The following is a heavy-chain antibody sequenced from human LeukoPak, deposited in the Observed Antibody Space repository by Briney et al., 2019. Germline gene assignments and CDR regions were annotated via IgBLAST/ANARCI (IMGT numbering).Heavy chain of an antibody. V-gene: IGHV4-59*08. D-gene: IGHD3-10*01. J-gene: IGHJ4*02. Sequence: SETPSLTCTVSGGSISSYYWSWIRQPPGKGLEWIGYIYYSGSTNYNPSLKSRVTISVDTSKNQFSLRLTSVTAADTAVYYCATNLYGSGNYFAYWGQGTLVTVSS. CDR1: GGSISSYY. CDR3: ATNLYGSGNYFAY. CDR2: IYYSGST.